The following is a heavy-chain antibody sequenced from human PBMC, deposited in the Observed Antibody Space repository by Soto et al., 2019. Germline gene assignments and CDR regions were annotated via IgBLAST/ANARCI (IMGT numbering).Heavy chain of an antibody. CDR2: MNPNTTHT. J-gene: IGHJ4*02. Sequence: QVQLVRSGAEVKKPGASVKVSCKASGYTFTSFDINWVRQAPGQGLEWMGWMNPNTTHTGYGQKFQGRVTMTRNTSISTAYMELSSLRSEDTAVYYCARAVEMADWGQGTLVTVSS. CDR1: GYTFTSFD. V-gene: IGHV1-8*01. CDR3: ARAVEMAD.